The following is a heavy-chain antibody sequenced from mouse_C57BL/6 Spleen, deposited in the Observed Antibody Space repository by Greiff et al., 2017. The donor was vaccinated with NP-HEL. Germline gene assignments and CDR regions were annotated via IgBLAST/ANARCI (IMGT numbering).Heavy chain of an antibody. J-gene: IGHJ2*01. CDR3: ARGGWRGYYGSSLDY. CDR2: INPSNGGT. CDR1: GYTFTSYW. V-gene: IGHV1-53*01. D-gene: IGHD1-1*01. Sequence: VKLQQPGTELVKPGASVKLSCKASGYTFTSYWMHWVKQRPGQGLEWIGNINPSNGGTNYNEKFKSKATLTVDKSSSTAYMQLSSLTSEDSAVYDGARGGWRGYYGSSLDYWGQGTTLTVSS.